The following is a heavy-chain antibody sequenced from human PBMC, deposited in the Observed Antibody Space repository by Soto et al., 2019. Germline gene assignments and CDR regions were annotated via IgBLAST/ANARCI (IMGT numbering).Heavy chain of an antibody. J-gene: IGHJ3*02. D-gene: IGHD3-22*01. CDR2: IITIFGTA. CDR1: GGTFSSYA. V-gene: IGHV1-69*13. Sequence: SVKVSCKASGGTFSSYAISWVRQAPGQGLEWMGGIITIFGTANYAQKFQGRVTITADESTSTAYMELSSLRSEDTAVYYCARDLDTYYYDSSGYYYAFDIWGQGTMVTVSS. CDR3: ARDLDTYYYDSSGYYYAFDI.